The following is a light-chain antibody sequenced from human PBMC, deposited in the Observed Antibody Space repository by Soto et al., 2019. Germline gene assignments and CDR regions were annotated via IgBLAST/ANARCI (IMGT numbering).Light chain of an antibody. J-gene: IGKJ2*01. Sequence: EIVLTQSPGTLSLSPGERATLSCRASQSVTSNYLAWYQQTPGQAPRLLISGASSRATGIAERFSDSGSGTDFTLTISRVEAEDFAVYFCQQYGSSPTFGQGTKLEIK. V-gene: IGKV3-20*01. CDR2: GAS. CDR3: QQYGSSPT. CDR1: QSVTSNY.